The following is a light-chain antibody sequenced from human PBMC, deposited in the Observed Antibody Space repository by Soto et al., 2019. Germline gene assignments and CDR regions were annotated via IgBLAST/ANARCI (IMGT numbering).Light chain of an antibody. V-gene: IGKV1-5*03. CDR3: QQYNSYWT. CDR2: KAS. J-gene: IGKJ1*01. CDR1: QSISSW. Sequence: DIQMTQSPSTLSASVGDRVTITCRASQSISSWLAWYQQKPGKAPKLLIYKASSLESGVPSRFSCSGYGTEFTLTISSLQRDDFATYYCQQYNSYWTFGQGTKVEIK.